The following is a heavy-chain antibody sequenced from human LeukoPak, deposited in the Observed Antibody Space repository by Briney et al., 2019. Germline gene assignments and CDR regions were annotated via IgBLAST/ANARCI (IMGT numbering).Heavy chain of an antibody. CDR3: ARGQVSFDY. V-gene: IGHV3-7*01. Sequence: GGSLRLSCAASGFTFSNYWMSWVRQAPGKGLEWVANIKQDGSEKSYVDSVKGRFTVSRDNAKNSLYLQMNSLRAEDTAVYYCARGQVSFDYWGQGTLVTVSS. CDR2: IKQDGSEK. CDR1: GFTFSNYW. J-gene: IGHJ4*02.